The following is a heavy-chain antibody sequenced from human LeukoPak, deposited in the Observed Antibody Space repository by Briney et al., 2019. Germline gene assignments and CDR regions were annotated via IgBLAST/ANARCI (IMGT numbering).Heavy chain of an antibody. J-gene: IGHJ4*02. CDR3: ARGTTFYYDSAVYSHPRPFDY. V-gene: IGHV3-48*03. D-gene: IGHD3-22*01. Sequence: GGSPRLSCAASGFTFSSYVISWVRRPPGKGLEWVSYISSSGGDIYYADSVKGRFTISRDNAKNSLYLQMNSLRDEDTAVYYCARGTTFYYDSAVYSHPRPFDYWGQGTLVTVSS. CDR2: ISSSGGDI. CDR1: GFTFSSYV.